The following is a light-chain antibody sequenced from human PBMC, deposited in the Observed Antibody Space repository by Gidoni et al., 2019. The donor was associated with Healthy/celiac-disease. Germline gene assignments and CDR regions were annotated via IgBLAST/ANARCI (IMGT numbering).Light chain of an antibody. V-gene: IGKV2-28*01. CDR3: MQALQTPRT. CDR2: LCS. Sequence: DIVMAQFPLSLPVTPGEPASISCRSSQSLLHSNGYNYLDWYLQKPGQSPQLLIYLCSNRAAGVPDRFSGSGSGTDFTLKISKVDAEDVGVYYCMQALQTPRTFXPXTKVDIK. CDR1: QSLLHSNGYNY. J-gene: IGKJ3*01.